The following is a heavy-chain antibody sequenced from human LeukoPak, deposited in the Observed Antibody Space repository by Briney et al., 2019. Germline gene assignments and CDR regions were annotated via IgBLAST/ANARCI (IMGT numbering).Heavy chain of an antibody. V-gene: IGHV4-59*01. D-gene: IGHD2-2*01. J-gene: IGHJ4*02. CDR2: IYYSVST. CDR3: ARGGYCSSISCYGLDY. CDR1: SGSIISYY. Sequence: SETLSLTCTVSSGSIISYYWSWIRQPPGKGLEWIGFIYYSVSTNYNPSLKSRVTISLDTSKNQFSLKLSSVTAADTAVYYCARGGYCSSISCYGLDYWGQGTLVTVSS.